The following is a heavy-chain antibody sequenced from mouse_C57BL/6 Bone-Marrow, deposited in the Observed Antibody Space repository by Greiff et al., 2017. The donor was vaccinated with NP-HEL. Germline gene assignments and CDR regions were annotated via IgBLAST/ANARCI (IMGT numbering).Heavy chain of an antibody. Sequence: QVQLQQPGAELVMPGASVKLSCKASGYTFTSYWMHWVKQRPGQGLEWIGEIDPSDSYTKYNQKFKGKSTLTVDKSSSTAYMQLSSLTSEDSAVYYCARDYGSSTWFAYWGQGTLVTVSA. D-gene: IGHD1-1*01. CDR1: GYTFTSYW. J-gene: IGHJ3*01. CDR3: ARDYGSSTWFAY. CDR2: IDPSDSYT. V-gene: IGHV1-69*01.